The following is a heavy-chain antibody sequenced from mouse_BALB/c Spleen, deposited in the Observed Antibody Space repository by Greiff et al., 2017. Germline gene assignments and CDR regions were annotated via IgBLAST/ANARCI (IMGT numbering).Heavy chain of an antibody. CDR1: GYTFTDYE. D-gene: IGHD1-2*01. V-gene: IGHV1-15*01. CDR2: IDPETGGT. J-gene: IGHJ3*01. CDR3: TRPTATMFAY. Sequence: QVQLKESGAELVRPGASVTLSCKASGYTFTDYEMHWVKQTPVHGLEWIGAIDPETGGTAYNQKFKGKATLTADKSSSTAYMELRSLTSEDSAVYYCTRPTATMFAYWGQGTLVTVSA.